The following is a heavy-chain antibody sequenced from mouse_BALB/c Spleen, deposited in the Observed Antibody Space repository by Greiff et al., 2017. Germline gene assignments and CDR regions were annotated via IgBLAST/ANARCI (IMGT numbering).Heavy chain of an antibody. D-gene: IGHD2-1*01. V-gene: IGHV14-1*02. J-gene: IGHJ2*01. CDR3: ARYYGNYVDY. CDR2: IDPENGNT. CDR1: GFNIKDYY. Sequence: EVQLQQSGAELVKPGASVKLSCTASGFNIKDYYMHWVKQRPEQGLEWIGWIDPENGNTIYDPKFQGKASITADTSSNTAYLQLSSLTSEDTAVYYCARYYGNYVDYWGQGTTLTVSS.